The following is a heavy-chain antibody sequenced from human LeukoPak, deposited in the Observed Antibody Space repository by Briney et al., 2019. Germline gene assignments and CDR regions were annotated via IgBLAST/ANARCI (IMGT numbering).Heavy chain of an antibody. V-gene: IGHV3-48*03. Sequence: HSGGSLRLSCTTSGFTFGDYAMSWFRQAPGKGLEWVSYISSSGSTIYYADSVKGRFTISRDNAKNSLYLQMNSLRAEDTAVYYCAELGITMIGGVWGKGTTVTISS. CDR1: GFTFGDYA. D-gene: IGHD3-10*02. J-gene: IGHJ6*04. CDR3: AELGITMIGGV. CDR2: ISSSGSTI.